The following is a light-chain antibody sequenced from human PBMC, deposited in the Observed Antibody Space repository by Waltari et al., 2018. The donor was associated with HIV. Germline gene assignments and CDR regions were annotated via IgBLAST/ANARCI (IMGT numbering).Light chain of an antibody. Sequence: QMTQSPSTLSASVGDRVTITSRASESISSWLAWYQQKPGKAPKLLIYKASSLESGVPLRFSGSGSGTEFTLTVNSLQPDDFATYYCQQYNSYSWTFGQGTKVEIK. CDR2: KAS. CDR1: ESISSW. V-gene: IGKV1-5*03. J-gene: IGKJ1*01. CDR3: QQYNSYSWT.